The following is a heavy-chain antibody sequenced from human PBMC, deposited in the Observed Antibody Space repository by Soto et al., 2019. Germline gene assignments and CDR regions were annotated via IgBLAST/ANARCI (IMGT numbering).Heavy chain of an antibody. CDR3: AKFPYYDFWSGYSFDY. V-gene: IGHV3-23*01. Sequence: GGSLRLSCAASGFTFSSYAMSWVRQAPGKGLEWVSAISGSGGSTYYADSVKGRFTISRDNSKNTLYLQMNSLRAEDTAVYYCAKFPYYDFWSGYSFDYWGQGTLVTVSS. J-gene: IGHJ4*02. D-gene: IGHD3-3*01. CDR2: ISGSGGST. CDR1: GFTFSSYA.